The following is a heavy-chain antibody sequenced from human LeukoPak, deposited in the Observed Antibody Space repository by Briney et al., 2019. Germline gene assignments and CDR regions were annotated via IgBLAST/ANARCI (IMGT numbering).Heavy chain of an antibody. D-gene: IGHD4-17*01. Sequence: GGSLRLSCAASGFTFSSYSMNWVRQAPGKGLEWVSHIKGGGDGTYYADSVKGRFTISRDNSKNTLYLQINSLRAEDTAVYYCARDAYAVADYWGQGTLVTVSS. CDR2: IKGGGDGT. J-gene: IGHJ4*02. CDR3: ARDAYAVADY. CDR1: GFTFSSYS. V-gene: IGHV3-23*01.